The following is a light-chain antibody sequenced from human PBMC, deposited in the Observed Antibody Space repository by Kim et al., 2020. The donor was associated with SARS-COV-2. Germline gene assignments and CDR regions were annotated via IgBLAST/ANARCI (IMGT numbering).Light chain of an antibody. Sequence: SALTQPASVSGSPGQSITISCTGTSSDVGAYNYVSWYQQHPGKAPKLMIDDVTNRPSGVSNRFSGSKSGNTASLTISGLQAEDEADYYCTSYTSSGTQVFGGGTQLTVL. CDR3: TSYTSSGTQV. J-gene: IGLJ3*02. CDR2: DVT. V-gene: IGLV2-14*03. CDR1: SSDVGAYNY.